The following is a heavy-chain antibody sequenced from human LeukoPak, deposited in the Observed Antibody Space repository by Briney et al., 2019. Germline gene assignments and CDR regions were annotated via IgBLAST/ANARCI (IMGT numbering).Heavy chain of an antibody. CDR3: ARVCSYYYYGMDV. CDR2: ISAYNGNT. V-gene: IGHV1-18*04. D-gene: IGHD2-15*01. J-gene: IGHJ6*02. Sequence: GASVKVSCKASGYTFTINHIHWVRQAPGQGLEWMGWISAYNGNTNYAQKLQGRVTMTTDTSTSTAYMELRSLRSDDTAVYYCARVCSYYYYGMDVWGRGTTVTVSS. CDR1: GYTFTINH.